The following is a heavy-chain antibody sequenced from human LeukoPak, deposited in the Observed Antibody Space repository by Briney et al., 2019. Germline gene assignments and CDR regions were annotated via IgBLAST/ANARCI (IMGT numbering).Heavy chain of an antibody. J-gene: IGHJ6*03. CDR1: GGSISSSSYY. D-gene: IGHD6-13*01. V-gene: IGHV4-39*07. CDR3: ARIHTTAAGIYYYYMDV. CDR2: IYYSGST. Sequence: SETLSLTCTVSGGSISSSSYYWGWIRQPPGKWLEWIGSIYYSGSTYYNLSLKSRVTISVDTSKNQFSLKLSSVTAADTAVYYCARIHTTAAGIYYYYMDVWGKGTTVTVSS.